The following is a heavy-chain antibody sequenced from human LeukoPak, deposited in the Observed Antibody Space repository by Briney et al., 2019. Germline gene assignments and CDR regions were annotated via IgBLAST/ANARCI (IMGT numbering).Heavy chain of an antibody. D-gene: IGHD2-15*01. J-gene: IGHJ4*02. Sequence: PSETLSLTCTVSGGSISSGGYYCSWIRQHPGKGLEWIGYIYYSGSTYYNPSLKSRVTISADTSKNQFSLKLSSVTAADTAVYYCARAGSSGGSCCDFDYWGQGTLVTVSS. V-gene: IGHV4-31*03. CDR2: IYYSGST. CDR3: ARAGSSGGSCCDFDY. CDR1: GGSISSGGYY.